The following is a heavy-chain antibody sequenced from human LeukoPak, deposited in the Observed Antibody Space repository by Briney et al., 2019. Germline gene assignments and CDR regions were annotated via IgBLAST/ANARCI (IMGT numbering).Heavy chain of an antibody. CDR2: ISSSSSYI. J-gene: IGHJ4*02. CDR1: GFTFSSYS. D-gene: IGHD5-12*01. Sequence: PGGSLRLSCAASGFTFSSYSMNWVRQAPGKGLEWVSSISSSSSYIYYADSVKGRFTISRDNAKNSLYLQMNSLRAEDTAVYYCAREGYSGYDPYYFDYWGQGTLVTVSS. CDR3: AREGYSGYDPYYFDY. V-gene: IGHV3-21*01.